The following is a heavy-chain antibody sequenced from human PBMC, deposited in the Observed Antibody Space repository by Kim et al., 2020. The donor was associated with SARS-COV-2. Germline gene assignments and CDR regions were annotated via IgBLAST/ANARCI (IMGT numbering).Heavy chain of an antibody. D-gene: IGHD4-17*01. V-gene: IGHV4-31*02. Sequence: YSTPSLKSRVTMSVDTSKNQFSLKLSSVTAADTAMYFCAREDADSDYFFDYWGQGTLVTVSS. CDR3: AREDADSDYFFDY. J-gene: IGHJ4*02.